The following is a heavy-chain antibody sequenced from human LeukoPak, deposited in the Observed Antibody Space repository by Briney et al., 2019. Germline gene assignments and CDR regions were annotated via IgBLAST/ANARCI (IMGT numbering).Heavy chain of an antibody. CDR2: ISYDGSNK. V-gene: IGHV3-30*18. CDR3: AKDMRSRDLGGYFDY. D-gene: IGHD3-16*01. CDR1: GFTFSSYG. Sequence: PGGSLRLSCAASGFTFSSYGMHWVRQAPGKGLEWVAVISYDGSNKYYADSVQGRFTISRDNSKNTLYLQMNSLRAEDMALYYCAKDMRSRDLGGYFDYWGQGTLVTVSS. J-gene: IGHJ4*02.